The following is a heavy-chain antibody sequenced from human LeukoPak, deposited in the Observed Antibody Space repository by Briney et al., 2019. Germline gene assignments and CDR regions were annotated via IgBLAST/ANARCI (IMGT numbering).Heavy chain of an antibody. CDR1: GFTFSSYW. D-gene: IGHD5-24*01. CDR3: ARELLGHGYNSGDFDY. CDR2: IKQDGSEK. V-gene: IGHV3-7*01. J-gene: IGHJ4*02. Sequence: GGSLRLSCAASGFTFSSYWMNWVRQAPGKGLEWVANIKQDGSEKYYVGSVKGRFTISRDNAKNSLHLQMNSLRAEDTAVYYCARELLGHGYNSGDFDYWGQGTLVTVSS.